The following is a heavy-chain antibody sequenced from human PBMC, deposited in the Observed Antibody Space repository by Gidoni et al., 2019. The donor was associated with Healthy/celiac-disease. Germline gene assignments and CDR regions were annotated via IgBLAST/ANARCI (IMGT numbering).Heavy chain of an antibody. CDR2: IYYSGST. J-gene: IGHJ4*02. Sequence: QVQLQESGPGLVKPSETLSLTCTVSGGSISSYYWSWIRQPPGKGLEWMGYIYYSGSTNYNPSLKSRVTISVDTSKNQFSLKLSSVTAADTAVYYCARDQIVGVFDYWGQGTLVTVSS. D-gene: IGHD1-26*01. V-gene: IGHV4-59*01. CDR1: GGSISSYY. CDR3: ARDQIVGVFDY.